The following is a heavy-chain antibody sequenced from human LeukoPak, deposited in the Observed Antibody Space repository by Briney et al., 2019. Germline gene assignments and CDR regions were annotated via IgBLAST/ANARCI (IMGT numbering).Heavy chain of an antibody. J-gene: IGHJ4*02. Sequence: SQTLSLTCSVSGGSITSGRYYWTWIRQYPEKGLEWIGYSYYTGSTHYKPSLKSRAAISLDKSKNQFSLNLTSATAADTAVYFWARETYDLLPVFYLASWGQETLVPVSS. CDR2: SYYTGST. V-gene: IGHV4-31*03. CDR3: ARETYDLLPVFYLAS. CDR1: GGSITSGRYY. D-gene: IGHD3-9*01.